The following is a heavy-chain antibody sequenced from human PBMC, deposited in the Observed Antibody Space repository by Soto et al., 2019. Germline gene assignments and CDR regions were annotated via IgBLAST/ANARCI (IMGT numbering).Heavy chain of an antibody. CDR3: VRTTAVAGAPEFDY. CDR2: ISYDVSNR. V-gene: IGHV3-30*04. D-gene: IGHD6-19*01. J-gene: IGHJ4*02. Sequence: QVQLVESGGGVVQPGRSLRLSCAASGFTFSSYSMHWVRQAPGKGLEWVAVISYDVSNRYYADSVKGRFTSSRDNSKDSLYLQMNSLRAEYTAMYFLVRTTAVAGAPEFDYWGQGTLVTVSS. CDR1: GFTFSSYS.